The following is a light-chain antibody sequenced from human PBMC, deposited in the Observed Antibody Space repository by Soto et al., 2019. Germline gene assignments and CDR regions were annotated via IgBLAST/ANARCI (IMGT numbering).Light chain of an antibody. V-gene: IGLV2-23*01. CDR3: CSYAGSSTLL. CDR2: EGS. CDR1: SSDVGGYNL. Sequence: QSVLTQHASVSGSPGQSITISCTGTSSDVGGYNLVSWYQQHPGKTPKLMIYEGSKRPSGVSNRFSGSKSGNTASLTISGLQAEDEADYYCCSYAGSSTLLFGGGTKVTVL. J-gene: IGLJ2*01.